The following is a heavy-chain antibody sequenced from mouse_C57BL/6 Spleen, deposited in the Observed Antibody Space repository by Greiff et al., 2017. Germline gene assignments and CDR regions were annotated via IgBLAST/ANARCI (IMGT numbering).Heavy chain of an antibody. V-gene: IGHV1-74*01. Sequence: QVQLQQPGAELVKPGASVKVSCKASGYTFTSYCMHWVKQRPGQGLEWIGRIHPSDSDTNYNQKFKGKATLTVDKSSSPAYMQLSSLTSEDSAVYYCAIIPSYYYGMPAMDYWGQGTSVTVSS. D-gene: IGHD1-1*01. CDR1: GYTFTSYC. CDR3: AIIPSYYYGMPAMDY. CDR2: IHPSDSDT. J-gene: IGHJ4*01.